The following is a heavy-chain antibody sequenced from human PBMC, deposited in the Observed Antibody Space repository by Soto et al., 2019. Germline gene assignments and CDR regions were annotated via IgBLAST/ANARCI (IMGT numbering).Heavy chain of an antibody. D-gene: IGHD3-16*01. Sequence: KPSETLSLTCTVSGGSISSSSYYWGWIRQPPGKGLEWIGSIYYSGSTYYNPSLKSRVTISVDTSKNQFSLKLSSVTAADTAVYYCARQWGFYFDYWGQGTLVTVSS. V-gene: IGHV4-39*01. J-gene: IGHJ4*02. CDR1: GGSISSSSYY. CDR3: ARQWGFYFDY. CDR2: IYYSGST.